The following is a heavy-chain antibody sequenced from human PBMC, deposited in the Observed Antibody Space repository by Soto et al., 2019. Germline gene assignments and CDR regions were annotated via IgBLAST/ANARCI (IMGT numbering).Heavy chain of an antibody. CDR1: GFTFSSYG. J-gene: IGHJ6*02. Sequence: SGGSLRLSCAASGFTFSSYGMHWVRQAPGKGLEWVAVISYDGSNKYYADSVKGRFTISRDNSKNTLYLQMNSLRAEDTAVYYCAKEGPYVVTAISYYYYYGMDVWGQGTTVTVSS. CDR3: AKEGPYVVTAISYYYYYGMDV. D-gene: IGHD2-21*02. CDR2: ISYDGSNK. V-gene: IGHV3-30*18.